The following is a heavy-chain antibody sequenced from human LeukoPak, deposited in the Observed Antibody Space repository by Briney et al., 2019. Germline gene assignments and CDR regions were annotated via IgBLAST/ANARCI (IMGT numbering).Heavy chain of an antibody. CDR2: ISWNSGSI. CDR1: GFTVSRNY. CDR3: TKAKGLLQVGYCSGASCNTPALASGYFDY. V-gene: IGHV3-9*01. D-gene: IGHD2-15*01. Sequence: GGSLRLSCAASGFTVSRNYMSWVRQAPGKGLEWVSGISWNSGSIGYADSVKGRFTISRDNAKNSLYLQMNSLRAEDTALYYCTKAKGLLQVGYCSGASCNTPALASGYFDYWGQGTLVTVSS. J-gene: IGHJ4*02.